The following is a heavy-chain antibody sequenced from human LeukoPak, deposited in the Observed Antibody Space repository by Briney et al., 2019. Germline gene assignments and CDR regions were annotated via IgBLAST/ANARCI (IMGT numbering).Heavy chain of an antibody. J-gene: IGHJ3*02. D-gene: IGHD3-9*01. Sequence: PGGSLRLSCAASGFTFSSYSMNWVRQAPGKGLEWVSYISSSSSTIYYADSVKGRFTISRDNAKNSLYLQMNSLRAEDTAVYYCARDQQGLRYFDWSRLAPFFDIWGQGTMVTVSS. V-gene: IGHV3-48*04. CDR2: ISSSSSTI. CDR3: ARDQQGLRYFDWSRLAPFFDI. CDR1: GFTFSSYS.